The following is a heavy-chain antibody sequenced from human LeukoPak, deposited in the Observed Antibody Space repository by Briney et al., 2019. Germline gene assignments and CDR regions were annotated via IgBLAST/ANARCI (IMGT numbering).Heavy chain of an antibody. D-gene: IGHD4-17*01. J-gene: IGHJ4*02. CDR1: GGSISSSSYY. V-gene: IGHV4-39*07. CDR3: ARLTTVTTVC. CDR2: IYYSGST. Sequence: PSETLSLTCTVSGGSISSSSYYWGWIRQPPGKGLEWIGSIYYSGSTYYNPSLKSRVTISVDKSKNQFSLKLSSVTAADTAVYYCARLTTVTTVCWGQGTLVTVSS.